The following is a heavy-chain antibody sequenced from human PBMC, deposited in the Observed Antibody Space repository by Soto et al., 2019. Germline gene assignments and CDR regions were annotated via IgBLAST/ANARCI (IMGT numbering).Heavy chain of an antibody. V-gene: IGHV1-18*01. Sequence: QVQLVQSGAEVKKPGASVKVSCKASGYTITRYGICWARQAPGQGRERMGWISAYNGNTNYAQKLKGRVTMTTDTSTSTAYMELRSLRYDDTAVYYCAGDGSYDILTGYSKVYYYYGMDVWGQGTTVTVSS. CDR1: GYTITRYG. CDR2: ISAYNGNT. D-gene: IGHD3-9*01. J-gene: IGHJ6*02. CDR3: AGDGSYDILTGYSKVYYYYGMDV.